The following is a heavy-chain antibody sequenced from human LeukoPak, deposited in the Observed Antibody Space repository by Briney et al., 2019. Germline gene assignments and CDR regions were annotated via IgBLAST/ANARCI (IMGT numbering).Heavy chain of an antibody. CDR2: IYYSGST. V-gene: IGHV4-59*08. D-gene: IGHD4-17*01. CDR3: ARLKYYGSRDGMDV. Sequence: SETLSLTCTVSGGSISSYYRSWIRQPPGKGLEWIGYIYYSGSTNYNPSLKSRVTISVDTSKNQFSLKLSSVTAADTAVYYCARLKYYGSRDGMDVWGQGTTVTVSS. J-gene: IGHJ6*02. CDR1: GGSISSYY.